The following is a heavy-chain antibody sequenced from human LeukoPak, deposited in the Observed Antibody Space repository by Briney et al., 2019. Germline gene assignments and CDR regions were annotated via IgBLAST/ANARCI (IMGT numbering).Heavy chain of an antibody. V-gene: IGHV3-7*01. CDR3: ARGSEYTSSTNYYFDY. Sequence: PGGSLRLSCAASGFTFSSYWMSWVRQAPGKGLEWVANIKQDGSEKHYVDSAKGRFTISRDNAKKSLFLHMNSLRVEDTAVYYCARGSEYTSSTNYYFDYWGQGTLVTVSS. CDR1: GFTFSSYW. J-gene: IGHJ4*02. D-gene: IGHD6-6*01. CDR2: IKQDGSEK.